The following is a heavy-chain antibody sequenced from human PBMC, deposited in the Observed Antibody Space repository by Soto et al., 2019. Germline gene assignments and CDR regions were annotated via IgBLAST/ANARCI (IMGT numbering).Heavy chain of an antibody. CDR1: GYTFSDFD. Sequence: QAHLEQSGAELKRPGASVKVSCKASGYTFSDFDINWLRQASGQGPEWMGWMNAKRGDTFFPQRFQGKLNLTWDTSLSTAYMEVGSLTSDDTAIYYCARCNPFNYAGFDVWGQGTTVAVSS. V-gene: IGHV1-8*01. D-gene: IGHD3-16*01. CDR2: MNAKRGDT. CDR3: ARCNPFNYAGFDV. J-gene: IGHJ6*02.